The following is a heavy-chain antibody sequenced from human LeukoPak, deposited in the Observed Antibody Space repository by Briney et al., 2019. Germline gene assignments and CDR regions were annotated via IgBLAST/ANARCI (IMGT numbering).Heavy chain of an antibody. CDR1: GYTFTSYG. CDR2: INANNGNT. CDR3: ARARNYYGSGSYYKSPYYFDY. D-gene: IGHD3-10*01. V-gene: IGHV1-18*01. Sequence: ASVKVSCKASGYTFTSYGISWVRQAPGQGLEWMGWINANNGNTNYAQKLQGRVTMNTGTSTSTAYMELRSLRSDDTAVYYCARARNYYGSGSYYKSPYYFDYWGQGTLVTVSS. J-gene: IGHJ4*02.